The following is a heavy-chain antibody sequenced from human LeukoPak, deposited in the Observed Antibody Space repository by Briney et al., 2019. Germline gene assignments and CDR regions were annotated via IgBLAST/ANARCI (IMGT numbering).Heavy chain of an antibody. CDR2: INHSGST. D-gene: IGHD3-22*01. J-gene: IGHJ6*03. CDR3: AREVYYYDSSGYYQYYYYYMDV. Sequence: PSETLSLTCAVYGGSFSGYYWSWLRQPPGKGLEWIGEINHSGSTNYNPSLKSRVTISVDKSKNQFSLKLSSVTAADTAVYYCAREVYYYDSSGYYQYYYYYMDVWGKGTTVTVSS. V-gene: IGHV4-34*01. CDR1: GGSFSGYY.